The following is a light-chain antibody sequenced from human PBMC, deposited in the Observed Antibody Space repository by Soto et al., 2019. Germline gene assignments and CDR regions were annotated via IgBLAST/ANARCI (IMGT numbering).Light chain of an antibody. CDR2: EVT. CDR1: SRDVGGYNY. J-gene: IGLJ1*01. CDR3: RSSTSTTTLDV. Sequence: QSALTQPASVSGSPGQSRTISWAGTSRDVGGYNYVSWYLQHPGKAPKLIIYEVTNRPSGVSNRFSGSKSGNPASLTISGLLAEDEAEYYCRSSTSTTTLDVFGTGTKLTV. V-gene: IGLV2-14*01.